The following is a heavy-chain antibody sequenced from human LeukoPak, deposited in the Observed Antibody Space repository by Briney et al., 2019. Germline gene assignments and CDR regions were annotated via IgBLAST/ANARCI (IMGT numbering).Heavy chain of an antibody. CDR3: ARGHYYPYYFDY. V-gene: IGHV4-39*07. J-gene: IGHJ4*02. CDR2: IYYSGST. Sequence: SETLSLTCNVSGDSISSSSYYWGWIRQPPGRGLEWIGSIYYSGSTYYNPSLKSRATISVDTSKNQFSLKLSSVTAADTAVYYCARGHYYPYYFDYWGQGTLVTVSS. CDR1: GDSISSSSYY. D-gene: IGHD3-10*01.